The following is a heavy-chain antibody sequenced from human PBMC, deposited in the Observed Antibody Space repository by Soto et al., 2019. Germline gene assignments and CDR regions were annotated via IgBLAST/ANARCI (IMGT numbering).Heavy chain of an antibody. D-gene: IGHD6-19*01. V-gene: IGHV3-30-3*01. CDR3: ARISSGWYSWFDP. Sequence: GGSLRLSCAASGFTFSSYAMHWVRQAPGKGLEWVAVISYDGSNKYYADSVKGRFTISRDNSKNTLYLQMNSLRAEDTAVYYCARISSGWYSWFDPWGQGTLVTSPQ. CDR1: GFTFSSYA. CDR2: ISYDGSNK. J-gene: IGHJ5*02.